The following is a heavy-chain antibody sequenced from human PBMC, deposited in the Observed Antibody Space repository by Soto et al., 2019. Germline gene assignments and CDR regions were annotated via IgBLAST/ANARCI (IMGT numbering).Heavy chain of an antibody. D-gene: IGHD2-2*02. CDR2: INAGNAYT. J-gene: IGHJ4*02. CDR1: GYTFTNYA. Sequence: ASVKVSCKASGYTFTNYAMHWVRQAPGQRLEWMGWINAGNAYTKYSQKFQGRVTITTDTYATTAYMEVSGLTSEDTAVYYCARGGDDCSTTTCYMIDYWGQGALVT. CDR3: ARGGDDCSTTTCYMIDY. V-gene: IGHV1-3*01.